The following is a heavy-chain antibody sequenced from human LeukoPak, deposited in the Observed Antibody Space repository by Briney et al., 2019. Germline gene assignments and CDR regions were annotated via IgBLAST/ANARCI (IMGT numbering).Heavy chain of an antibody. Sequence: ASVKVSCKASGGTFSSYAISWVRQAPGQGLEWMGGIIPIFGTANYAQKFQGRVTITADKSTSTAYMELSSLRSEDTAVYYCARDRGPTVTSLYYYYMDVWGKGTTVTVSS. CDR1: GGTFSSYA. D-gene: IGHD4-17*01. CDR2: IIPIFGTA. V-gene: IGHV1-69*06. CDR3: ARDRGPTVTSLYYYYMDV. J-gene: IGHJ6*03.